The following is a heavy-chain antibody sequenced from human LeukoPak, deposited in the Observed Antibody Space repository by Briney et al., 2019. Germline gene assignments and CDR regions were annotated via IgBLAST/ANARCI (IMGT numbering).Heavy chain of an antibody. J-gene: IGHJ4*02. CDR1: GFTFSSYG. D-gene: IGHD4-23*01. CDR2: ISYDGSNK. V-gene: IGHV3-30*03. CDR3: AIILRWSDY. Sequence: GGSLRLSCAASGFTFSSYGMHWARQAPGKGLERVAVISYDGSNKYYADSVKGRFTISRDNSKNTLYLQMNSLRAEDTAVYYCAIILRWSDYWGQGTLVTVSS.